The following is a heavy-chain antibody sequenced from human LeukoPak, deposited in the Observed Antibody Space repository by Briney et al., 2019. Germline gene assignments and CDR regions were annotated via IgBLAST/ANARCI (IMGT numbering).Heavy chain of an antibody. V-gene: IGHV3-7*04. J-gene: IGHJ5*02. Sequence: PGGSLRLSCAASGFTFSSYWMSWVRQAPGKGLEWVANIKQDGSEKYYVDSVKGRFTTSRDNAMNSLYLQMNSLRAEDTAVYYCARGGGGYRAWFDPWGQGTLVTVSS. CDR3: ARGGGGYRAWFDP. CDR2: IKQDGSEK. D-gene: IGHD1-1*01. CDR1: GFTFSSYW.